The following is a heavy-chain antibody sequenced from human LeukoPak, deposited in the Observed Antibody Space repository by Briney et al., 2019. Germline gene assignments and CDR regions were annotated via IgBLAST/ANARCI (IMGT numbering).Heavy chain of an antibody. V-gene: IGHV5-51*01. CDR2: IYPGDSNT. D-gene: IGHD2-15*01. CDR1: GYSFTSYW. CDR3: VRSPACSGGDCYPNWFDP. Sequence: GESLKISCKGSGYSFTSYWIGWVRQMPGKGLEWMGIIYPGDSNTKYSPPFQGQVTISVDKSITTAYLQWSSLKASDTAMYYCVRSPACSGGDCYPNWFDPWGQGTLVTVSS. J-gene: IGHJ5*02.